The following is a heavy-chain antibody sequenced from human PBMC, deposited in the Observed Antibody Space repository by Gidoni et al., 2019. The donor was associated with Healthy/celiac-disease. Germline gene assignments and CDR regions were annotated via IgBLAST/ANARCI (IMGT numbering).Heavy chain of an antibody. CDR3: TRLDDY. CDR1: GFTFSGSA. D-gene: IGHD1-1*01. V-gene: IGHV3-73*01. J-gene: IGHJ4*02. CDR2: IRSKRNNYAT. Sequence: EVQLVESGGGLVQPGGSLQLSCAASGFTFSGSAMHWVRQASGNGLEWVGRIRSKRNNYATEYAASVKGRFTISRDDSKNTAYLQMNSLKTEDTAVYYCTRLDDYWGQGTLVTVSS.